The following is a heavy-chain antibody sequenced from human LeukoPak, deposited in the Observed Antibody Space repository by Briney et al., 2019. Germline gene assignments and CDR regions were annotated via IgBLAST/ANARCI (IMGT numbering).Heavy chain of an antibody. V-gene: IGHV4-39*01. Sequence: PSETLSLTCTVSGGSISSDSYYWGWIRQPPGKGLEWIGSIYYSGSTYYNPSLKSRVTISVDTSKNQFSLKLSSVTAADTAVYYCARSYSFGELPAFDYWGQGTLVTVSS. CDR1: GGSISSDSYY. CDR2: IYYSGST. J-gene: IGHJ4*02. CDR3: ARSYSFGELPAFDY. D-gene: IGHD3-10*01.